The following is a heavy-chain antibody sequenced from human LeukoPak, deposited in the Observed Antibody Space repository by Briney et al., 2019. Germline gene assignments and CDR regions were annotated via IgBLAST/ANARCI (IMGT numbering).Heavy chain of an antibody. Sequence: GGSLRLSCAASGFTFSSYGMHWVRQAPGKGLEWVAVISYDGSNNYYADSVKGRFTISRDNSKNTLYLQMNSLRAEDTAVYYCAKDLGFGELHNQFDYWGQGTLVTVSS. D-gene: IGHD3-10*01. CDR1: GFTFSSYG. V-gene: IGHV3-30*18. CDR3: AKDLGFGELHNQFDY. J-gene: IGHJ4*02. CDR2: ISYDGSNN.